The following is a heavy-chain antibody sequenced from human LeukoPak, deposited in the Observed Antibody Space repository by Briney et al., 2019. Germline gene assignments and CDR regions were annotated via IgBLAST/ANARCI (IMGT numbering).Heavy chain of an antibody. CDR3: ARGDVDTPTFDY. CDR1: GGSITGGGYY. J-gene: IGHJ4*02. D-gene: IGHD5-18*01. Sequence: PSETLSLTCTVSGGSITGGGYYWSWIRQPAGKGLEWIGRVFTSGGTSYKPSLKGRVTMSIESSTNQFSLQLDSVTAADTAVYYCARGDVDTPTFDYWGQGILVAVSS. V-gene: IGHV4-61*02. CDR2: VFTSGGT.